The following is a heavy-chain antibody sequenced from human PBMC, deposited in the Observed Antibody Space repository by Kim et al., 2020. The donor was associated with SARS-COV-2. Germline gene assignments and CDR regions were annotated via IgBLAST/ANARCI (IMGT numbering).Heavy chain of an antibody. CDR3: ARVEEWPYYCDY. CDR2: IYYSGNT. Sequence: SETLSLTCTVSGGSISSYYWNWIRQPPGKGLEWIGYIYYSGNTNYNPSLESRVTISVDTSKNQFSLKLSSVTAADTAVYYCARVEEWPYYCDYWGQGTLVTVSS. V-gene: IGHV4-59*12. CDR1: GGSISSYY. D-gene: IGHD2-8*01. J-gene: IGHJ4*02.